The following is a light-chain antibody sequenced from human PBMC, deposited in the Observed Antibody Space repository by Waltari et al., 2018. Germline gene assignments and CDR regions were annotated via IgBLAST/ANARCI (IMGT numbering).Light chain of an antibody. CDR1: SSDVGAYDY. CDR2: DVT. Sequence: QSALTQPASVSGSPGQSITISCTGTSSDVGAYDYVSWYQQHPGKVPKLMIYDVTYRPTGLSNRFSGSKSGITAFLTISGLQAEDEADYYCSSHTSSRTRVFGGGTELTVL. V-gene: IGLV2-14*03. J-gene: IGLJ3*02. CDR3: SSHTSSRTRV.